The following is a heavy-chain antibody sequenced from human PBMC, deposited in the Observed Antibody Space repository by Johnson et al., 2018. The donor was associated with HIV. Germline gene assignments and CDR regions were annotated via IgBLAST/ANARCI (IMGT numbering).Heavy chain of an antibody. CDR1: GFTFSSYG. D-gene: IGHD2-15*01. Sequence: QVQLVESGGGVVQPGGSLRLSCAASGFTFSSYGMHWVRQAPGKGLEWVAFIRYDGSNKYYADSVKGRFTLSRDNSKNTLYLQMNSLRAEDTAVYYCARAGGGSHGAFDIWGQGTMVTVSS. CDR3: ARAGGGSHGAFDI. V-gene: IGHV3-30*02. CDR2: IRYDGSNK. J-gene: IGHJ3*02.